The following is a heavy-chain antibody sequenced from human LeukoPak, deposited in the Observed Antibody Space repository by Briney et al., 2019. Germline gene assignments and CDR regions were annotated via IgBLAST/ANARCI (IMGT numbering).Heavy chain of an antibody. D-gene: IGHD5-18*01. J-gene: IGHJ6*02. Sequence: PGGSLRLSCAASGFTFSSYWMHWVRQAPGKGLVWVSRINSDGTITTYADSVRGRFTISRDNAKNTLYLQMNSLRAEDTAVYYCAREDTALAHFGMDVWGQGTTATVSS. CDR2: INSDGTIT. CDR3: AREDTALAHFGMDV. V-gene: IGHV3-74*01. CDR1: GFTFSSYW.